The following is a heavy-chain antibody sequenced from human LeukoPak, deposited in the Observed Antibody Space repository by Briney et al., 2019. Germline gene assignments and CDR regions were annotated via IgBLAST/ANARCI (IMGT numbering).Heavy chain of an antibody. Sequence: GGSLRLSCAASGFTFSSYSMNWVRQAPGKGLEWVSSISSSSSYIYYADSVKGRFTISRDNAKNSLYLQMNSLRAEDTAVYYCARAVGSGTFDYWGQGTLVTISS. J-gene: IGHJ4*02. V-gene: IGHV3-21*01. CDR2: ISSSSSYI. CDR3: ARAVGSGTFDY. D-gene: IGHD1-1*01. CDR1: GFTFSSYS.